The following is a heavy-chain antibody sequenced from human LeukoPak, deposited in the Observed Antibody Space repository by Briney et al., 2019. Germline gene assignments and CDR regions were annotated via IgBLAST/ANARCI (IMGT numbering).Heavy chain of an antibody. Sequence: PGGSLRVSCAASGFTFSSFWMSWVRQAPGKGLEWVANIKRDGSEKYYVDSVKGRFTISRDNAKKSVSLQMNSLRAEDTAVYYCARDGGGWTFFDYWGQGTPVTVSS. CDR2: IKRDGSEK. V-gene: IGHV3-7*04. CDR3: ARDGGGWTFFDY. D-gene: IGHD6-19*01. J-gene: IGHJ4*02. CDR1: GFTFSSFW.